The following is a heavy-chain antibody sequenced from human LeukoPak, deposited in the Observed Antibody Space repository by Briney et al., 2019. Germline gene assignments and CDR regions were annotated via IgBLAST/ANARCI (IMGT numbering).Heavy chain of an antibody. CDR3: AKEGEEPDVFVLRYFDWLGAFDI. D-gene: IGHD3-9*01. CDR2: IKQDGSAK. J-gene: IGHJ3*02. Sequence: PGGSLRLSCAASGFTFSSYWMSWVRQAPGKGLEWVANIKQDGSAKYYVDSVKGRFTISRDNAKNSLYLQMGSLRAEDTAVYYCAKEGEEPDVFVLRYFDWLGAFDIWGQGTMVTVSS. CDR1: GFTFSSYW. V-gene: IGHV3-7*01.